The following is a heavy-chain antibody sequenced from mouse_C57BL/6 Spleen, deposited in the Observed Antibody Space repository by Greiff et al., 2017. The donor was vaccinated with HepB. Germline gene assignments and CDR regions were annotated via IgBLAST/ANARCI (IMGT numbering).Heavy chain of an antibody. CDR3: ARYDDGYYYAMDY. Sequence: QVQLQQPGAELVKPGASVKLSCKASGYTFTSYWMQWVKQRPGQGLEWIGEIDPSDSYTHYNQKFKGTATLTVDTSSSTASMQLSSLTSEDSAGYCGARYDDGYYYAMDYWGQGTSVTVSS. CDR2: IDPSDSYT. V-gene: IGHV1-50*01. D-gene: IGHD2-12*01. J-gene: IGHJ4*01. CDR1: GYTFTSYW.